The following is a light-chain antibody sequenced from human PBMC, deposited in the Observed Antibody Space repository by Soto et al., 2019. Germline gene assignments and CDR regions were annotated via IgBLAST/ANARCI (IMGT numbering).Light chain of an antibody. CDR3: QQYDNWPLT. Sequence: EVVMTQSPASLSASPGERVTLSCRASQNIRSSLAWYQQRPGQAPRLLIYDASTRATGIPARFSGSGSGTEFSLTISGLQSEDFVVYFCQQYDNWPLTFGGGTKVDIK. V-gene: IGKV3-15*01. CDR1: QNIRSS. J-gene: IGKJ4*01. CDR2: DAS.